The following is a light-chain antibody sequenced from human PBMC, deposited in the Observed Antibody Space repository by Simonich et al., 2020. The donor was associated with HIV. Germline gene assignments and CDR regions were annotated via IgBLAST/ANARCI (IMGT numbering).Light chain of an antibody. V-gene: IGKV1-5*03. CDR2: EAS. CDR1: QSIDNW. Sequence: DIQMTQSPSTLSAHVGDRVTITCRASQSIDNWLAWYQQKTGKAPKLLVYEASSLQSGVPSRFSGSGSGAEFTLTISSLQPDDFATYYRQQYNNYPKTFGQGTKVEIK. J-gene: IGKJ1*01. CDR3: QQYNNYPKT.